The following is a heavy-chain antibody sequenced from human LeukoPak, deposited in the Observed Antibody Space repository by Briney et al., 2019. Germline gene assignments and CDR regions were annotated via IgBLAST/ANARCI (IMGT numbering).Heavy chain of an antibody. V-gene: IGHV1-69*13. D-gene: IGHD5-12*01. CDR1: RGTFSSYA. J-gene: IGHJ4*02. CDR2: IIPIFGTA. CDR3: ARGGSGSGYLTDY. Sequence: ASVKVSCKASRGTFSSYAISWVRQAPGQGLEWMGGIIPIFGTANYAQKSQGRVTITADESTSTAYMELSSLRSEDTAVYYCARGGSGSGYLTDYWGQGTLVTVSS.